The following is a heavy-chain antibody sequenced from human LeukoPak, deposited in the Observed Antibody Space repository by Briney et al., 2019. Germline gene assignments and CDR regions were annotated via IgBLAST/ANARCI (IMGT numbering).Heavy chain of an antibody. CDR2: ISSDGTNK. J-gene: IGHJ4*02. CDR3: AKGPSAVALDY. V-gene: IGHV3-30*04. CDR1: GFTFSNYA. Sequence: PGRSLRLSCATSGFTFSNYAMHWVRQAPGTGLEWVAIISSDGTNKYYADSVRGRFTISRDNSKNTLYLQMNSLRAEDTAVYYCAKGPSAVALDYWGQGTLVTVSS.